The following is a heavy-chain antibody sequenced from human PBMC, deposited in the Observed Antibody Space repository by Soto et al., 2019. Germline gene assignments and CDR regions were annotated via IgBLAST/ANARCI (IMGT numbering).Heavy chain of an antibody. J-gene: IGHJ6*02. V-gene: IGHV1-69*13. Sequence: SVKVSCKASGGTFSSYAISWVRQAPGQGLEWMGGIIPIFGTANYAQKFQGRVTITADESTSTAYMELSSLRSEDTAVYYCARVYSSGLSRYYYYGMDVWGQGTTVTVS. D-gene: IGHD3-22*01. CDR3: ARVYSSGLSRYYYYGMDV. CDR2: IIPIFGTA. CDR1: GGTFSSYA.